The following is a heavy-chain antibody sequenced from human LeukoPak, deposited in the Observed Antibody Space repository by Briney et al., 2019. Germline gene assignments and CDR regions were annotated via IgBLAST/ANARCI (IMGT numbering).Heavy chain of an antibody. CDR2: INHSGST. CDR3: ARGVWAVAKMYNWFDP. D-gene: IGHD6-19*01. Sequence: SETLSLTCAVCGGSFSGYYWSWIRQPPGKGLEWIGEINHSGSTNYNPSLKSRVTISVDTSKNQFSLKLSSVTAADTAVYYCARGVWAVAKMYNWFDPWGQGTLVTVSS. CDR1: GGSFSGYY. V-gene: IGHV4-34*01. J-gene: IGHJ5*02.